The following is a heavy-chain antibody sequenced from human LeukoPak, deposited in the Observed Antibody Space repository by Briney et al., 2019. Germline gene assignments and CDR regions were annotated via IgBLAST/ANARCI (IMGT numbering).Heavy chain of an antibody. CDR3: ARPAYGDYRFDY. CDR1: GYTFTGYF. CDR2: INPNSGDT. V-gene: IGHV1-2*06. Sequence: GASVKVSCKASGYTFTGYFIHWVRQAPGQGLEWMGRINPNSGDTNYAQKFQGRVTMTRDTSISTAYMELSRLRSDDTAVYYCARPAYGDYRFDYWGQGTLVTVSS. J-gene: IGHJ4*02. D-gene: IGHD4-17*01.